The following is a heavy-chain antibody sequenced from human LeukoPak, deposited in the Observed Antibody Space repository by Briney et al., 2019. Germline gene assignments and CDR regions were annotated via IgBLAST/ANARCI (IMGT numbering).Heavy chain of an antibody. V-gene: IGHV3-33*01. J-gene: IGHJ5*02. CDR2: IWYDGSNQ. CDR3: ARDYIYYYDSSGPWWFDP. CDR1: GFTFRDHG. D-gene: IGHD3-22*01. Sequence: GRSPRLSCTASGFTFRDHGMHWVRQAPGRGLEWVAVIWYDGSNQQYADSVKGRFTISRDNSKNTLYLQMNSLRAEDTAVYYCARDYIYYYDSSGPWWFDPWGQGTLVTVSS.